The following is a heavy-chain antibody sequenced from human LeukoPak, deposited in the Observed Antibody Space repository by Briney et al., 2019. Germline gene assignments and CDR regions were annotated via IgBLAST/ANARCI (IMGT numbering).Heavy chain of an antibody. V-gene: IGHV1-69*05. CDR3: ARAEHCTNGVCYPRYSDYMDV. CDR2: IIPIFGTA. D-gene: IGHD2-8*01. CDR1: GGTFSSYA. Sequence: GSSVKVSCKASGGTFSSYAISWVRQAPGQGLEWMGGIIPIFGTANYAQKFQGRVTITTDESTSTAYMELSSLRSEETAVYYCARAEHCTNGVCYPRYSDYMDVWGKGTTVTVSS. J-gene: IGHJ6*03.